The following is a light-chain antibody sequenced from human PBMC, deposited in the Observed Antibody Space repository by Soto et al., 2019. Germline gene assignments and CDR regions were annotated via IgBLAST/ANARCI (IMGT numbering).Light chain of an antibody. Sequence: EVVLTQSPATLSLSPGERATLSCRASQTVSSGHLAWYRQKPGQAPRLLISGGTSRATGIPDRFSGGGSGTDFTLTVSRLEPEDFAVYYCQQYVSSPYTFGQGTKLEIK. V-gene: IGKV3-20*01. CDR2: GGT. CDR3: QQYVSSPYT. CDR1: QTVSSGH. J-gene: IGKJ2*01.